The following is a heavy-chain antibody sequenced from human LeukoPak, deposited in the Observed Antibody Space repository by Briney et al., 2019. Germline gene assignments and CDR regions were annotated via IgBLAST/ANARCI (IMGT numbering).Heavy chain of an antibody. CDR1: GGSFSGYY. Sequence: SETLSLTCAVYGGSFSGYYWSWIRQPPGKGLEWIGEINHSGSTNYNPSLKSRVTISVDTSKNQFSLKLSSVTAADTAVYYCARVRGSGWPPHYYYYMDVWGKGTTVTVSS. V-gene: IGHV4-34*01. D-gene: IGHD6-19*01. CDR2: INHSGST. CDR3: ARVRGSGWPPHYYYYMDV. J-gene: IGHJ6*03.